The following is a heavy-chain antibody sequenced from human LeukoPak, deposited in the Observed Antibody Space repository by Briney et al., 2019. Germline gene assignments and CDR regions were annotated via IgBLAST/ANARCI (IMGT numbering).Heavy chain of an antibody. Sequence: GGSLRLSCAVSGFTFSDAWMSWVRQAPGKGLEWVGRIKSEGDGGTTEYGAPVKGRFTISRDDSTHMLYLQMNSLKDDDTAVYYCTTIGGPGVTTPRNWGRGTLVTVSS. V-gene: IGHV3-15*01. D-gene: IGHD3-10*01. CDR2: IKSEGDGGTT. CDR1: GFTFSDAW. J-gene: IGHJ4*02. CDR3: TTIGGPGVTTPRN.